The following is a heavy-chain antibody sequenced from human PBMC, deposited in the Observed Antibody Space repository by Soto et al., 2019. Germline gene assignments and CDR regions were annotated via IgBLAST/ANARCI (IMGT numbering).Heavy chain of an antibody. D-gene: IGHD1-26*01. CDR1: GYTFTSYG. J-gene: IGHJ6*02. CDR3: ARDRFVGAGYYYGMDV. CDR2: ISAYNGNT. Sequence: QVQLVQSGAEVKKPGASVKVSCKASGYTFTSYGISWVRQAPGQGLEWMGWISAYNGNTNYAQKLQGRVTMTTETSTSTAYMELRSLRSDDTAVYYCARDRFVGAGYYYGMDVWGQGTTVTVSS. V-gene: IGHV1-18*01.